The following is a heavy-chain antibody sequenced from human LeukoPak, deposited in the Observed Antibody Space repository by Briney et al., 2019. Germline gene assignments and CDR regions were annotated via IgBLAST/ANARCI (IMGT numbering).Heavy chain of an antibody. V-gene: IGHV4-4*02. CDR3: ARDWGYSYNYFDY. CDR1: GDSTSSSNW. D-gene: IGHD5-18*01. J-gene: IGHJ4*02. CDR2: IYHGGTT. Sequence: PSGTLSLTCAVSGDSTSSSNWWSWVRQPPGKGLEWIGEIYHGGTTNYNPSLKSRVTISVDKSKNQFSLKLRSVTAADTAVYYRARDWGYSYNYFDYWGQGTLVTVSS.